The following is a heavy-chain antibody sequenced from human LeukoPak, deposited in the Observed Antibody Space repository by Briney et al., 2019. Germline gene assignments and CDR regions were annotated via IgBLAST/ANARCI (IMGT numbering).Heavy chain of an antibody. CDR1: GYTFTSYY. CDR3: AKPKSSYFDGSGYYYDY. Sequence: ASVNVSCKASGYTFTSYYMHWVRQAPGQGLEWMGIINPSGGSTSYAQKFQGRVTMTRDMSTSTVYMELSSLRSEDTAVYYCAKPKSSYFDGSGYYYDYWGQGTLVTVSS. CDR2: INPSGGST. J-gene: IGHJ4*02. D-gene: IGHD3-22*01. V-gene: IGHV1-46*01.